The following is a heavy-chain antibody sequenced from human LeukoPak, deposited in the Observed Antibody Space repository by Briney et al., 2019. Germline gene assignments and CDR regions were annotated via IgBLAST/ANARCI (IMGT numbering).Heavy chain of an antibody. J-gene: IGHJ4*02. CDR3: ARDHRVVGATLDY. CDR1: GGTFSSYA. CDR2: IIPILGIA. V-gene: IGHV1-69*04. Sequence: ASVKVSCKASGGTFSSYAISWVRQAPGQGLEWMGRIIPILGIANYAQKFQGRVTITADKSTSTAYMELSSLRSEDTAVYYCARDHRVVGATLDYWGQGTLDTVSS. D-gene: IGHD1-26*01.